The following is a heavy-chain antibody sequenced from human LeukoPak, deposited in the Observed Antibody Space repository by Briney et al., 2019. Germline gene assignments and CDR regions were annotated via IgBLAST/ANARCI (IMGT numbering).Heavy chain of an antibody. V-gene: IGHV3-53*01. CDR2: IYSGGAT. CDR1: EFSVSSNY. J-gene: IGHJ4*02. Sequence: PGGSLRLSCAVSEFSVSSNYMNWVRQAPGKGLEWVPVIYSGGATYYADSVRGRFTISRDNPKNMVSLQMTSLGAEDTAVYYCARGRFSGPDDYWGQGTLVTVSS. D-gene: IGHD6-19*01. CDR3: ARGRFSGPDDY.